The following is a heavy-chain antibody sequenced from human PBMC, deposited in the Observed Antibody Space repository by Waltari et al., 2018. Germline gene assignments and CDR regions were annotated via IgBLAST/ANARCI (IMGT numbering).Heavy chain of an antibody. CDR3: ARDLERWLQLMEALGY. Sequence: QVQLVQSGAEVKKPGASVKVSCKASGYTFTGSYMHWVRQAPGQGLEWMGWINPNSGGTNYAQKFQGRVTMTRDTSISTAYMELSRLRSDDTAVYYCARDLERWLQLMEALGYWGQGTLVTVSS. J-gene: IGHJ4*02. CDR2: INPNSGGT. CDR1: GYTFTGSY. D-gene: IGHD5-12*01. V-gene: IGHV1-2*02.